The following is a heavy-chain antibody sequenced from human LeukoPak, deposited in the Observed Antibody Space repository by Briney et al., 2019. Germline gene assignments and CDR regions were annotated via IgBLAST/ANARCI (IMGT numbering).Heavy chain of an antibody. J-gene: IGHJ3*02. CDR2: IIPIFGTA. CDR3: ARPRIVGAHDAFDI. D-gene: IGHD1-26*01. Sequence: SVKVSCKASGGTFSSYAISWVRQAPGQGLEWMGGIIPIFGTANYAQKFQGRVTITTDESTSTAYMELSSLRSEGTAVYYCARPRIVGAHDAFDIWGQGTMVTVSS. CDR1: GGTFSSYA. V-gene: IGHV1-69*05.